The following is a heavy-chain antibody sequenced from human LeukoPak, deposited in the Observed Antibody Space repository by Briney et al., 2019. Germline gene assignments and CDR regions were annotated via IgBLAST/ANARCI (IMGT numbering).Heavy chain of an antibody. V-gene: IGHV3-74*01. Sequence: GGSLRLSCAGSGFTFSNYWMPWVRQAPGKGLVWVSRINGDGSSISYADSVKGRFTISRDNAKNTLYLQINSLRAEDTAVFYCARGPSGSAYGLFDYWGQGTLVTVSS. CDR2: INGDGSSI. D-gene: IGHD5-12*01. CDR3: ARGPSGSAYGLFDY. CDR1: GFTFSNYW. J-gene: IGHJ4*02.